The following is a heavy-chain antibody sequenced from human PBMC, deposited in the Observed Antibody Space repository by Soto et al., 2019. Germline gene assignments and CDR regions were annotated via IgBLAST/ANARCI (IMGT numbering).Heavy chain of an antibody. V-gene: IGHV1-69*02. Sequence: QVQLVQSGAEVKKPGSSVKVSCKASGGTFSSYTISWVRQAPGQGREWMGRIIPILGIANYAQKFQGRVTITADKSTRIAYVELSRLRSEDTAVYYCARSDCSGCSGYRPKYFDYWGQGTLVTVSS. CDR3: ARSDCSGCSGYRPKYFDY. J-gene: IGHJ4*02. D-gene: IGHD2-15*01. CDR1: GGTFSSYT. CDR2: IIPILGIA.